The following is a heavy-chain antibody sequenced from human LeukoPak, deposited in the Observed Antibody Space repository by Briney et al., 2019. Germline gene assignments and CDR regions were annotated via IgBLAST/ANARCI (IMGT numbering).Heavy chain of an antibody. V-gene: IGHV3-23*01. Sequence: ETLSLTCAVYGGSFSGYYWSWVRQAPGKGLEWVSAISGSGGSTYYADSVKGRFTISRDNSKNTLYLQMNSLRAEDTAVYYCAKGDGSYYDFWSGPPRPHWFDPWGQGTLVTVSS. CDR3: AKGDGSYYDFWSGPPRPHWFDP. CDR2: ISGSGGST. D-gene: IGHD3-3*01. CDR1: GGSFSGYY. J-gene: IGHJ5*02.